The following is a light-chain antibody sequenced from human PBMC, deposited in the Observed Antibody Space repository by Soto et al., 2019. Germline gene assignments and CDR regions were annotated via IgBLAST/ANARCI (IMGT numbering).Light chain of an antibody. J-gene: IGKJ5*01. V-gene: IGKV3-11*01. CDR1: QSVSSY. CDR2: DAS. Sequence: EIVLTQSPATLSLSPGERATLSCRASQSVSSYLAWYQQKPGQAPRLLIYDASNRATGIPARFSGSGSGTDFTITISSLEPEDFAVYYCQQRSNSPTFGQGTRLEIK. CDR3: QQRSNSPT.